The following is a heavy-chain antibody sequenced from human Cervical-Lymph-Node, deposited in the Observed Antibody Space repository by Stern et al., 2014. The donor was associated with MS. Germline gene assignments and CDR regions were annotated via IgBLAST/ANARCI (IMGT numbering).Heavy chain of an antibody. V-gene: IGHV1-69*01. D-gene: IGHD5-24*01. CDR2: IIPIFGTA. Sequence: VHLVESGAEVKKPGSSVKVSCKAYGGTFSSYAISWVRQAPGQGLEWMGGIIPIFGTANYAQKFQGRVTITADESTSTAYMELSSLRSEDTAVYYCAREKETNWFDPWGQGTLVTVSS. CDR1: GGTFSSYA. J-gene: IGHJ5*02. CDR3: AREKETNWFDP.